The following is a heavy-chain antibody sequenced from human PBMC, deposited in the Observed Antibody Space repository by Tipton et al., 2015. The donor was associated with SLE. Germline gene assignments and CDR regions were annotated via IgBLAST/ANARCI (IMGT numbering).Heavy chain of an antibody. V-gene: IGHV4-34*01. J-gene: IGHJ2*01. CDR2: INHSGST. Sequence: TLSLTCAVYGGSFSGYYWSWIRQPPGKGLEWIGEINHSGSTNYNPSLKSRVTISVDTSKNQFSLKLSSVTAADTAVYYCARGEWYFDLWGRGTLDTVSS. CDR3: ARGEWYFDL. CDR1: GGSFSGYY.